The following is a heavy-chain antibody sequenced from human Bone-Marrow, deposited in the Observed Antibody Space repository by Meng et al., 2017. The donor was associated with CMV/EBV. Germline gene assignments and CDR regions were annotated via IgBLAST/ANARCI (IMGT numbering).Heavy chain of an antibody. J-gene: IGHJ4*02. D-gene: IGHD2-2*01. CDR2: INPSGGST. CDR3: ARVRQIVVVPEYYFDY. Sequence: ASVKVSCKASGYTFTSYYMHWVRQAPGQGLEWMGIINPSGGSTSYAQKFQGRVTMTRDTSISTAYMELSRLRSDDTAVYYCARVRQIVVVPEYYFDYWGQGNRVNVAS. V-gene: IGHV1-46*01. CDR1: GYTFTSYY.